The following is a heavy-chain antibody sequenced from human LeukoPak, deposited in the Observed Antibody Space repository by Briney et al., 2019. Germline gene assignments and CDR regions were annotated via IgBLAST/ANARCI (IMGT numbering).Heavy chain of an antibody. V-gene: IGHV3-23*01. CDR2: ISGSGGST. Sequence: PGGSLRLSCAASGFTFSSYAMSWVRQAPGKGLEWVSAISGSGGSTYYADSVKGRFTISRDNSKNTLYLQMNSLRAEDTAVYYCASTPGYSSGWFRGYFDYWGQGTLVTVSS. CDR3: ASTPGYSSGWFRGYFDY. J-gene: IGHJ4*02. CDR1: GFTFSSYA. D-gene: IGHD6-19*01.